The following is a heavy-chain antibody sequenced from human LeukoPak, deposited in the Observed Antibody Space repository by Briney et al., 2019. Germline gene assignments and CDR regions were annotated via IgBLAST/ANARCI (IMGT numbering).Heavy chain of an antibody. J-gene: IGHJ6*02. Sequence: PGGSLRLSCAASGLTFSSHWMHWVRQAPGKGLVWVSRITNDGSSTTYADSVKGRFTISRDNAKNSLYLQMNSLRAEDTALYYCAKDIYCTNGVCYRGGPYYYYGMDVWGQGTTVTVSS. CDR1: GLTFSSHW. CDR2: ITNDGSST. V-gene: IGHV3-74*01. CDR3: AKDIYCTNGVCYRGGPYYYYGMDV. D-gene: IGHD2-8*01.